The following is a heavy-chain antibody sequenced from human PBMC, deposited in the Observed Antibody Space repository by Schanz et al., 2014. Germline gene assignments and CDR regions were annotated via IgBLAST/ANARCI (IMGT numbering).Heavy chain of an antibody. CDR3: VRDSFFAFDY. J-gene: IGHJ4*02. V-gene: IGHV3-48*01. CDR2: VRRSTPAI. D-gene: IGHD3-3*01. Sequence: GGLVPPGGSLRLSCPASGFPFRRSRLPWVRPAPGTGLAWVSSVRRSTPAISSAASVKGRFPMSRDNAKNSVFLQMNSLRAEDTAVYYCVRDSFFAFDYWGQGTLVTVSS. CDR1: GFPFRRSR.